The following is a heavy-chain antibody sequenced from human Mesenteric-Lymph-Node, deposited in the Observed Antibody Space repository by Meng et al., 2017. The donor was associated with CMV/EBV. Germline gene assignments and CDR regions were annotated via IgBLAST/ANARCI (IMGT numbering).Heavy chain of an antibody. J-gene: IGHJ5*02. CDR2: INPNSGDT. CDR1: GYTFTGHY. CDR3: ARDGRYCNSASCYPWWFGP. Sequence: ASVKVSCKASGYTFTGHYVHWVRQAPGQGLEWMGWINPNSGDTNYVQKFQGRVTMTRDTSINTVYMELSRLTSDDTAVYYCARDGRYCNSASCYPWWFGPWGQGTLVTVSS. D-gene: IGHD2-2*01. V-gene: IGHV1-2*02.